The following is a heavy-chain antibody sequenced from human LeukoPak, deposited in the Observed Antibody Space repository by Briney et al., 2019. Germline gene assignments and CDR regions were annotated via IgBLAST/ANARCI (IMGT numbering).Heavy chain of an antibody. CDR1: GLTFSSYA. CDR2: ISGSGDST. CDR3: ANALSLVRGVIAPLDY. D-gene: IGHD3-10*01. Sequence: PGGSLRLSCAASGLTFSSYAMSWVRQAPGKGLEWVSAISGSGDSTYYADSLKGRFTISRDNSKNTVFLQINSLRAEDTAIYRCANALSLVRGVIAPLDYWGQGTLVTVSS. V-gene: IGHV3-23*01. J-gene: IGHJ4*02.